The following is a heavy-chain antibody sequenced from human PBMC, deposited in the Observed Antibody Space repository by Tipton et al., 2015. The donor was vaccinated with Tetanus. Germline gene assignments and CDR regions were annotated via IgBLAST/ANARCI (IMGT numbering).Heavy chain of an antibody. V-gene: IGHV3-23*01. CDR3: AKAPGAARRYYYGMDV. CDR1: GFTFSSYA. J-gene: IGHJ6*02. Sequence: SLRLSCAASGFTFSSYAMSWVRQAPGKGLEWVSVISGSGGSTYYADSVKGRFTISRDNSKNTLYLQMNSLRAEDTAVYYCAKAPGAARRYYYGMDVWGQGTTVTVSS. D-gene: IGHD6-6*01. CDR2: ISGSGGST.